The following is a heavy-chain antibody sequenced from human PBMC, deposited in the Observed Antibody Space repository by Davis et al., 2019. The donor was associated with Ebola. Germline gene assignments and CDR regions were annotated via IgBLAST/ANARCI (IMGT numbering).Heavy chain of an antibody. V-gene: IGHV3-7*03. J-gene: IGHJ6*02. CDR2: IKQDGSEK. CDR1: GFTFSSYW. CDR3: AREDKYYDFWSGRGSRGGMDV. Sequence: PGGSLTLSCAASGFTFSSYWMSWVRQAPGKGLEWVANIKQDGSEKYYVDSVKGRFTISRDNAKNSLYLQMNSLRAEDTAVYYCAREDKYYDFWSGRGSRGGMDVWGQGTTVTVSS. D-gene: IGHD3-3*01.